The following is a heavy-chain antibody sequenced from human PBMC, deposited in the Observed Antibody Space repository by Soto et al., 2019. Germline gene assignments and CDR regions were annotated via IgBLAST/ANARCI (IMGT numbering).Heavy chain of an antibody. D-gene: IGHD6-6*01. CDR1: GFTFTSSA. V-gene: IGHV1-58*02. Sequence: GASVKVSCKASGFTFTSSAMQWVRQARGQRLEWIGWIVVGSGNTDYAQKFQERVTITRDMSTSTAYMELSSLRSEDTAVYYCAAGMYSSWLRWGQGTLVTVSS. CDR2: IVVGSGNT. J-gene: IGHJ4*02. CDR3: AAGMYSSWLR.